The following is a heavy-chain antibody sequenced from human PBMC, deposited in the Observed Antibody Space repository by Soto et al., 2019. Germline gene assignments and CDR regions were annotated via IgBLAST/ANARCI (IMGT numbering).Heavy chain of an antibody. CDR3: ARTRDNNINYYYALDV. CDR2: VYYGGIT. V-gene: IGHV4-61*01. Sequence: PSETMSLTCTVSGASVSSPTHYWNWIRQSPGKGLEWIGFVYYGGITNYSPSLKSRVTISLDTSKDQFSLRLTSVTAADTAGYYCARTRDNNINYYYALDVWGQGTTVTVSS. D-gene: IGHD1-20*01. J-gene: IGHJ6*02. CDR1: GASVSSPTHY.